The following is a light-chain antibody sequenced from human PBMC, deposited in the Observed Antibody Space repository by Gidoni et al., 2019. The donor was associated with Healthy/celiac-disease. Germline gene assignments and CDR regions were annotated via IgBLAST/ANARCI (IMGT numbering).Light chain of an antibody. V-gene: IGLV1-40*01. J-gene: IGLJ1*01. CDR3: QSYDSSRSGSEV. Sequence: QSVLTQPPSVSGAPGQRVTISCTGSSSNIGAGYDVPWHQQLPGTAPNLLIYGNSNRPSGVTDRFSGSKSVTSASLAITGLQAEDEADYYCQSYDSSRSGSEVFGTGTKVTVL. CDR2: GNS. CDR1: SSNIGAGYD.